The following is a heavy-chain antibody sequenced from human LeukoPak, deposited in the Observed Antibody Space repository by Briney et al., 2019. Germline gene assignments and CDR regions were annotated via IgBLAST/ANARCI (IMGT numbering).Heavy chain of an antibody. D-gene: IGHD4-11*01. CDR2: ISTSSTYI. CDR3: ARDLTTVTTAVFAY. CDR1: GFTFSSYS. V-gene: IGHV3-21*06. Sequence: PGGSVRLSCAASGFTFSSYSMNWVRQAPGKGLEWVSSISTSSTYIYYADSVKGRFTISRDKAKSSLYLQMNSLRAEDTAVYYCARDLTTVTTAVFAYWGQGTLVTVSS. J-gene: IGHJ4*02.